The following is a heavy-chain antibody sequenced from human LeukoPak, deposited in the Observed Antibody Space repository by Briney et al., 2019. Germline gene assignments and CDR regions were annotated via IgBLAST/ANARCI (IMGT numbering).Heavy chain of an antibody. CDR3: AREGVVVVTAINYFDY. CDR2: IYTSGST. CDR1: GGSISSYY. D-gene: IGHD2-21*02. V-gene: IGHV4-4*07. J-gene: IGHJ4*02. Sequence: PSETLSLTCTVSGGSISSYYWSWIRQPPGKGLEWIGRIYTSGSTNYNPSLKSRVTMSVDTSKNQFSLKLSSVTAADTAVYYCAREGVVVVTAINYFDYWGQGTLVTVSS.